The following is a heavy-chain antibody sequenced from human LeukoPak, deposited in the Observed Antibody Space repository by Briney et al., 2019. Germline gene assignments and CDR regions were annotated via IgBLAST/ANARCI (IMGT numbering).Heavy chain of an antibody. CDR2: VQYSGRN. Sequence: TPSPTLPNSCASTSICIRCVIQEPPGEEKWRIGYVQYSGRNNYNRSLRSRVTMSVDPSNNQSSLKLSSVTAADTAVYYCLSYWRPPYAFAVWGQASLV. CDR1: CASTSICI. D-gene: IGHD1-14*01. J-gene: IGHJ3*01. CDR3: LSYWRPPYAFAV. V-gene: IGHV4-59*01.